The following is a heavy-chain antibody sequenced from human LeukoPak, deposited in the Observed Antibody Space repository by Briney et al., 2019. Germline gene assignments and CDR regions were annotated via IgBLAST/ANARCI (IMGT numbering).Heavy chain of an antibody. V-gene: IGHV4-59*01. J-gene: IGHJ5*02. CDR1: GGSISSYY. CDR3: ARGRVDIVLMVYARPRNNWFDP. CDR2: IYYSGST. Sequence: SETLSLTCTVSGGSISSYYWSWIRQPPGKGLEWIGYIYYSGSTNYNPSLKSRVTISVDTSKNQFSLKLSSVTAADTAVYYCARGRVDIVLMVYARPRNNWFDPWGQGTLVTVSS. D-gene: IGHD2-8*01.